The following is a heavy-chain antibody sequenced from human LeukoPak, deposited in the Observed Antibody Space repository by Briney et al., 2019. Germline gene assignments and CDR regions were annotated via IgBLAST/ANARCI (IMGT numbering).Heavy chain of an antibody. D-gene: IGHD1-20*01. CDR1: GGSISSGSYY. CDR2: IYTSGST. J-gene: IGHJ4*02. CDR3: ARLALITGTTGEFDY. V-gene: IGHV4-61*02. Sequence: PSETLSLTCTVSGGSISSGSYYWSWIRQPAGKGLEWIGRIYTSGSTNYNPSLKSRVTISVDTSKNQFSLKLSSVTAADTAVYYCARLALITGTTGEFDYWGQGTLVTVSS.